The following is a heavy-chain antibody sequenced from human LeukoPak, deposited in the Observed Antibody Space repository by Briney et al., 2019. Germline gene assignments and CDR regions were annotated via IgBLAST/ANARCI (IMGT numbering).Heavy chain of an antibody. Sequence: PSETLSLTCTVSGGSISSNYWSWIRQPAGKGLEWIGRIYSSGSSNCNPSLKSRVTMSVDTSKNQFSLNLTSVTAADTAVYYCASWYSSAGIDYWGQGTLVTVSS. CDR2: IYSSGSS. J-gene: IGHJ4*02. CDR1: GGSISSNY. V-gene: IGHV4-4*07. CDR3: ASWYSSAGIDY. D-gene: IGHD6-25*01.